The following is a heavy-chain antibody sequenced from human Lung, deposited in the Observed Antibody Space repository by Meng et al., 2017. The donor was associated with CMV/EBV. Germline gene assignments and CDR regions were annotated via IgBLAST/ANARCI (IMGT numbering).Heavy chain of an antibody. Sequence: LXCTVSGGSISSGDYYWSWIRQHPGKGLEWIGYIYYSGNTYYSPSLKSRVTVSVDTSKNQFSLKLSSVTAADTAVYYCARDPGGYCRNTNCPRWFDTXGQGXLVTVSS. CDR3: ARDPGGYCRNTNCPRWFDT. CDR1: GGSISSGDYY. V-gene: IGHV4-31*03. CDR2: IYYSGNT. D-gene: IGHD2-2*01. J-gene: IGHJ5*02.